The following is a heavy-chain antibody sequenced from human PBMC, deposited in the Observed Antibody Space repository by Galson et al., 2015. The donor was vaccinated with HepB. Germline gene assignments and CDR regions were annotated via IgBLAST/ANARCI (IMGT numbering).Heavy chain of an antibody. CDR3: TSTMVTQFDY. CDR1: GFTFSSYS. D-gene: IGHD4-23*01. Sequence: SLRLSCAASGFTFSSYSMNWVRQAPGKGLEWVSRINSDGSTTGYADSVKGRFTISRDNAKNTLYLQMNSLRVEDTAMYYCTSTMVTQFDYWGQGALVTVSS. V-gene: IGHV3-74*01. J-gene: IGHJ4*02. CDR2: INSDGSTT.